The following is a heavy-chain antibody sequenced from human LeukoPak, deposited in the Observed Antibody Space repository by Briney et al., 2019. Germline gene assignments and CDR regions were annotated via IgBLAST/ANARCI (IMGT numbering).Heavy chain of an antibody. CDR3: VRPRDDYGDYWSFDI. V-gene: IGHV4-39*07. CDR2: IYYSGST. D-gene: IGHD4-17*01. Sequence: PSETLSLTCTVSGGSISSSSYYWGWIRQPPGKGLEWIGSIYYSGSTYYNPSLKSRVTISVDTSKNQFSLKLSSVTAADTAVYYCVRPRDDYGDYWSFDIWGQGTMVTVSS. CDR1: GGSISSSSYY. J-gene: IGHJ3*02.